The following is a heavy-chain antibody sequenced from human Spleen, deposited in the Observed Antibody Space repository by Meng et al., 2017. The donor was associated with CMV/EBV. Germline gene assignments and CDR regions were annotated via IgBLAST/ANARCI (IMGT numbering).Heavy chain of an antibody. V-gene: IGHV3-66*02. CDR2: IYRGGSI. J-gene: IGHJ2*01. CDR1: GFTFSNAW. Sequence: GESLKISCAASGFTFSNAWMSWVRQAPGKGLEWVSVIYRGGSIYYADSVKGRFTISRDNSKNTLYLQMNSLRTEDTAVYFCARDAYCGGDCRYFDLWGRGTLVTVSS. CDR3: ARDAYCGGDCRYFDL. D-gene: IGHD2-21*02.